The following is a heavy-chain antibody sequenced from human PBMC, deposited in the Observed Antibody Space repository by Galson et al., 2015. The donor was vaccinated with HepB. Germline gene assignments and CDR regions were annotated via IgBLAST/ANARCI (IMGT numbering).Heavy chain of an antibody. CDR1: GFTFSSYW. CDR3: ARGPRGRGPKEGDTAMVELDY. J-gene: IGHJ4*02. D-gene: IGHD5-18*01. Sequence: SLRLSCAASGFTFSSYWMHWVRQAPGKGLVWVSRINSDGSSTSYADSVKGRFTISRDNAKNTLYLQMNSLRAEDTAVYYCARGPRGRGPKEGDTAMVELDYWGQGTLVTVSS. V-gene: IGHV3-74*01. CDR2: INSDGSST.